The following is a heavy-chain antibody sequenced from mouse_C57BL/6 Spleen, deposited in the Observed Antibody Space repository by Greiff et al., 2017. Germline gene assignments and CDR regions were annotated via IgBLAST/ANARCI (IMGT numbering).Heavy chain of an antibody. CDR1: GYAFSSSW. CDR3: ASTLYGYDGTGFDY. J-gene: IGHJ2*01. Sequence: QVQLKESGPELVKPGASVKISCKASGYAFSSSWMNWVKQRPGKGLEWIGRIYPGDGDTNYNGKFKGKATLTADKSSSTAYMQLSSLTSEDSAVYFCASTLYGYDGTGFDYWGQGTTLTVSS. V-gene: IGHV1-82*01. CDR2: IYPGDGDT. D-gene: IGHD2-2*01.